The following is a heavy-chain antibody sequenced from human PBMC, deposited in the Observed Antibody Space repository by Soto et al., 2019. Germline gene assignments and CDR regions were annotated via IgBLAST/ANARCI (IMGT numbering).Heavy chain of an antibody. CDR1: GLKIRSHS. V-gene: IGHV3-21*01. J-gene: IGHJ6*03. CDR3: ARTQTIAAQNYYYYYYMDV. D-gene: IGHD6-6*01. Sequence: GGPQRLSSTASGLKIRSHSMNWVSKEKGKGLEWVSSISSSSSYIYYADSVKGRFTISRDNAKNSLYLQMNSLRAEDTAVYYCARTQTIAAQNYYYYYYMDVWGKGTTVTVSS. CDR2: ISSSSSYI.